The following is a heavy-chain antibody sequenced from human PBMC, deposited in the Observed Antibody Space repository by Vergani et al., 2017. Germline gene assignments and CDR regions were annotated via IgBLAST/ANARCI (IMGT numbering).Heavy chain of an antibody. CDR1: GYSISSGYY. Sequence: QVQLQESGPGLVKPSETLSLTCAVSGYSISSGYYWGWIRQPPGKGLEWIGSIYHSGSTYYNPSLKGRVTISVDTSKNQFSLKLSSVTAADTAVYYCARHPSYGDYSFDYWGQGTLVTVSS. J-gene: IGHJ4*02. V-gene: IGHV4-38-2*01. D-gene: IGHD4-17*01. CDR3: ARHPSYGDYSFDY. CDR2: IYHSGST.